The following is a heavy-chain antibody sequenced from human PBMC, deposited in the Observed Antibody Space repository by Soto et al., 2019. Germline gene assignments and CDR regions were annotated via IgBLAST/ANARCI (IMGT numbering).Heavy chain of an antibody. CDR3: ARDQGDSSGHSGQDAFDI. Sequence: KPSETLSLTCTVSGGSISSGGYYWSWIRQHPGKGLEWIGYIYYSGSTYYNPSLKSRVTISVDTSKNQFSLKLSSVTAADTAVYYCARDQGDSSGHSGQDAFDIWGQGTMVTVSS. V-gene: IGHV4-31*03. CDR1: GGSISSGGYY. CDR2: IYYSGST. D-gene: IGHD3-22*01. J-gene: IGHJ3*02.